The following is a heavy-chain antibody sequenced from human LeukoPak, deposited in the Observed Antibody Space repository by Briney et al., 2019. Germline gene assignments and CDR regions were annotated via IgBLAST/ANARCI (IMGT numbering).Heavy chain of an antibody. CDR3: VRDGVGAPPFDY. J-gene: IGHJ4*02. Sequence: GGSLRLSCAGSGFIFNNYAMHWVRQPPGKGLVWVSRIKGDGSSTDYADSVKGRFTISRDNAKNTLLLQMNSLRAEDTAVYYCVRDGVGAPPFDYWGQGVLVTVSS. D-gene: IGHD1-26*01. CDR1: GFIFNNYA. CDR2: IKGDGSST. V-gene: IGHV3-74*01.